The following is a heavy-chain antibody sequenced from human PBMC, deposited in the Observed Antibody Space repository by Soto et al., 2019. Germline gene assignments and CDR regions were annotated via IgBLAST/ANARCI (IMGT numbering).Heavy chain of an antibody. CDR2: IIPILGIA. Sequence: SVKVSCKASGGTFRSYTISWVRQAPGQGLEWMGRIIPILGIANYAQKFQGRVTITADKSTSTAYMELSSLRSEDTAVYYCARGGITIFGVVIDWFDPWGQGTLVTVSS. CDR3: ARGGITIFGVVIDWFDP. J-gene: IGHJ5*02. CDR1: GGTFRSYT. D-gene: IGHD3-3*01. V-gene: IGHV1-69*02.